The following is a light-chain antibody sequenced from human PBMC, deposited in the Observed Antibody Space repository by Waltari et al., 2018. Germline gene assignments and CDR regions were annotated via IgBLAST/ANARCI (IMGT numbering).Light chain of an antibody. Sequence: EIVLTQSPGTLSSPGERATLSCRASQSVSSSYLAWYQQKPGQAPRVLIHGASNRATGIPDRFSGSGSGTDFTLTISRLEPEDFAVYYCQQYGSSPWTFGQGTKVEIK. CDR3: QQYGSSPWT. CDR1: QSVSSSY. V-gene: IGKV3-20*01. CDR2: GAS. J-gene: IGKJ1*01.